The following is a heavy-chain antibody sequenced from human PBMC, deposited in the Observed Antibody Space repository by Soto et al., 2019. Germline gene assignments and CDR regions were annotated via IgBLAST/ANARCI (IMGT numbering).Heavy chain of an antibody. J-gene: IGHJ6*02. CDR3: ARDSYCSSTSCYRGYYYYGMDV. Sequence: QVQLQESGPGLVKPSQTLSLTCTVSGGSISSGGYYWSWIRQHPGKGLEWLGYIYYSGSTYYNPSHKSRVTISVDTSKNQFSLKLSSVTAADTAVYYCARDSYCSSTSCYRGYYYYGMDVWGQGTTVTVSS. CDR1: GGSISSGGYY. CDR2: IYYSGST. V-gene: IGHV4-31*03. D-gene: IGHD2-2*01.